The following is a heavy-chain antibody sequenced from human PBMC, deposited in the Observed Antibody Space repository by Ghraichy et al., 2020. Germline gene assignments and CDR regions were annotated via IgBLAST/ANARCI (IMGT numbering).Heavy chain of an antibody. V-gene: IGHV3-21*01. J-gene: IGHJ5*02. Sequence: GGSLRLSCAASGFTFSSYSMNWVRQAPGKGLEWVSSISSSSSYIYYADSVKGRFTISRDNAKNSLYLQMNSLRAEDTAVYYCARGAAAGTEGWFDPWGQGTLVTVSS. CDR2: ISSSSSYI. CDR3: ARGAAAGTEGWFDP. D-gene: IGHD6-13*01. CDR1: GFTFSSYS.